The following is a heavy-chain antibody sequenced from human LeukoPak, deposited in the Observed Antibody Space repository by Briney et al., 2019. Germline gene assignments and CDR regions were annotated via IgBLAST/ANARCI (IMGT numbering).Heavy chain of an antibody. D-gene: IGHD1-26*01. CDR3: IKDRIGTWSFDH. V-gene: IGHV3-64D*06. CDR1: GFTFSGHF. J-gene: IGHJ4*02. CDR2: ISINGDKT. Sequence: GGSLRLSCSASGFTFSGHFMHWVRQAPGKGLEYVSSISINGDKTYYAESVKGRFTISRDNSKNTLYLQSSSPRVEDTAVYYCIKDRIGTWSFDHWGQGTLLTVSS.